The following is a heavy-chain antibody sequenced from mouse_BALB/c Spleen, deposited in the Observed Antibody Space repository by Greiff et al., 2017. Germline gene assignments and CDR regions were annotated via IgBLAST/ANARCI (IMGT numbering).Heavy chain of an antibody. Sequence: QVQLKESGAELMKPGASVKISCKATGYTFSSYWIEWVKQRPGHGLEWIGEILPGSGSTNYNEKFKGKATFTADTSSNTAYMQLSSLTSEDSAVYYCAPLGRDYAMDYWGQGTSVTVSS. V-gene: IGHV1-9*01. J-gene: IGHJ4*01. CDR3: APLGRDYAMDY. D-gene: IGHD4-1*01. CDR2: ILPGSGST. CDR1: GYTFSSYW.